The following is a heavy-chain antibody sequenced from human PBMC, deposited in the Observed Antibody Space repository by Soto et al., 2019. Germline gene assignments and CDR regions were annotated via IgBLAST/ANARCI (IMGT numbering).Heavy chain of an antibody. V-gene: IGHV3-11*05. D-gene: IGHD6-19*01. CDR2: ISSSSSYT. CDR3: ARGSPVAGTPEDY. J-gene: IGHJ4*02. CDR1: GFTFSDYY. Sequence: QVQLVESGGGLVKPGGSLRLSCAASGFTFSDYYMTWIRQAPGKGLEWVSYISSSSSYTNYADSVKGRFTISRDNAKNSLYLQLNSLRAEDTAVYYCARGSPVAGTPEDYWGQGTLVTVSS.